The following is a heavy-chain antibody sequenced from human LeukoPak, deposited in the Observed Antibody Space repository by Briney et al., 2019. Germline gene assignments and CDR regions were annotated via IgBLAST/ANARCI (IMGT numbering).Heavy chain of an antibody. V-gene: IGHV1-18*01. J-gene: IGHJ5*02. D-gene: IGHD2-2*01. CDR2: ISAYNGNT. CDR3: ARLGYCSSTSCSRWWFDP. CDR1: GYTFTSYG. Sequence: ASVKVSCKASGYTFTSYGISWVRQAPGQGLEWMGWISAYNGNTNYAQKLQGRVTMTTDTSTSTAYMELRSLRSDDTAVYYCARLGYCSSTSCSRWWFDPWGQGTLVTVS.